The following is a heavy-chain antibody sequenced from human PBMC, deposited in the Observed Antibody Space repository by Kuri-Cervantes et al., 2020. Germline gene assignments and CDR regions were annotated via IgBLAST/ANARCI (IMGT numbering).Heavy chain of an antibody. CDR2: ISYHGSDK. V-gene: IGHV3-30*18. D-gene: IGHD3-22*01. CDR3: AKVADNSGYYGTYFDY. Sequence: GGSLRLSCAASGFTFSNYGMHWVRQAPGKGLEWVALISYHGSDKYYADSVKGRITISRDNSKNTLSLQMNSLRADDTAVYYCAKVADNSGYYGTYFDYWGQGALVTVSS. CDR1: GFTFSNYG. J-gene: IGHJ4*02.